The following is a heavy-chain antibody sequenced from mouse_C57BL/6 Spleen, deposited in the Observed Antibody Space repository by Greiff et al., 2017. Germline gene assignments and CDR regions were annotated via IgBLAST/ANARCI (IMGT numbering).Heavy chain of an antibody. V-gene: IGHV1-82*01. J-gene: IGHJ2*01. Sequence: VQLQQSGPELVKPGASVKLSCKASGYAFSSSWMNWVKQRPGKGLEWIGRIYPGDGDTNYNGKFKGKATLTADKSSSTAYMQLSSLTSEDSAVYFCARGWDKGFDYWGQGTTLTVSS. CDR3: ARGWDKGFDY. CDR2: IYPGDGDT. CDR1: GYAFSSSW. D-gene: IGHD4-1*01.